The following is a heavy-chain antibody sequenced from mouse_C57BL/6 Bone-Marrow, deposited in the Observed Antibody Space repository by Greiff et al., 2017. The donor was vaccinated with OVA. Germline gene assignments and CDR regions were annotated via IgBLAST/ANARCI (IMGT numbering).Heavy chain of an antibody. D-gene: IGHD1-1*01. CDR3: AGVVAYYAMDY. J-gene: IGHJ4*01. CDR1: GFSLTSYG. V-gene: IGHV2-5*01. CDR2: IWRGGST. Sequence: VQVVESGPGLVQPSQSLSITCTVSGFSLTSYGVHWVRQSPGKGLEWLGVIWRGGSTDYNAAFMSRLSITKDDSKSQVFFKMNSLQADDTAIYYCAGVVAYYAMDYWGQGTSVTVSS.